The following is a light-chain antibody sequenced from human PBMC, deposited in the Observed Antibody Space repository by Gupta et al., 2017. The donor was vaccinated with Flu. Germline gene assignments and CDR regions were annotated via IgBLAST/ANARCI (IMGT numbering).Light chain of an antibody. CDR3: QQYDNVPFT. CDR1: QHISNY. Sequence: PSSPSASVGDRITITCQASQHISNYLNWYQQKPGQAPKLLISVASRLQTGVPSRFSGRGFGTDFTLTISSLQPEDIGTYYCQQYDNVPFTFGPGT. J-gene: IGKJ3*01. V-gene: IGKV1-33*01. CDR2: VAS.